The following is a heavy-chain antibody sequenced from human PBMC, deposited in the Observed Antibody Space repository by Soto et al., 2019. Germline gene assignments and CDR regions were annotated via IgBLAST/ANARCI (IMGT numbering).Heavy chain of an antibody. CDR2: ISHDESIK. Sequence: QVQLVESGGAVVQPGRSLRLSCATSGFTFRDFGMHWARQAPGTGLEWVAVISHDESIKYYTDSVKGRFTISRDTSTSTLSLEMNNLRPEDTAVYYCGLNGQYWGQGTLVIVSS. D-gene: IGHD1-1*01. CDR3: GLNGQY. J-gene: IGHJ4*02. CDR1: GFTFRDFG. V-gene: IGHV3-30*03.